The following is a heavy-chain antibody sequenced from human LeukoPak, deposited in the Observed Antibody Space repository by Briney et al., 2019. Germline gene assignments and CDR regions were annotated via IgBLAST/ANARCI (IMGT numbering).Heavy chain of an antibody. Sequence: GGSLRLSCAASGFTFSNYGMHWVRQAPGKGLEWVAVISYDGSNKYYADSVKGRFTISRDNSKNRLYLQMNSLRAEDTAVYYCAKGLRGVDYWGQGTLVTVSS. V-gene: IGHV3-30*18. CDR1: GFTFSNYG. D-gene: IGHD3-10*01. CDR3: AKGLRGVDY. CDR2: ISYDGSNK. J-gene: IGHJ4*02.